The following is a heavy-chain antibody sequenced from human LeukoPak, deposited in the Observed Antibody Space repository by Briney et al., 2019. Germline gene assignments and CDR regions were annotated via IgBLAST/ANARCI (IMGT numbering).Heavy chain of an antibody. V-gene: IGHV3-23*01. CDR1: GFSFSIYA. Sequence: GASLRLSCAASGFSFSIYAMSWVRQAPGKGLEWVSAISPGGDTIYYLDSVKGRFTISRDNSKNTLYLQMNSLRAEDTAVYYCARRTTVVGPAPFDHWGRGTLVTVSS. D-gene: IGHD4-23*01. J-gene: IGHJ4*02. CDR2: ISPGGDTI. CDR3: ARRTTVVGPAPFDH.